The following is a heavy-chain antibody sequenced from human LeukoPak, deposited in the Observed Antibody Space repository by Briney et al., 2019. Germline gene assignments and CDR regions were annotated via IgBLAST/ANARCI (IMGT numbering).Heavy chain of an antibody. CDR2: IRYDGSNK. V-gene: IGHV3-30*02. Sequence: GTLRLSCAASGFTFSSYAMSWVRQAPGKGLEWVAFIRYDGSNKYYADSVKGRFTISRDNSKNTLYLQMDSLTAEDTAVYFCTRKGSQWDFLVDYWGQGTRVAVSP. J-gene: IGHJ4*02. CDR3: TRKGSQWDFLVDY. D-gene: IGHD2/OR15-2a*01. CDR1: GFTFSSYA.